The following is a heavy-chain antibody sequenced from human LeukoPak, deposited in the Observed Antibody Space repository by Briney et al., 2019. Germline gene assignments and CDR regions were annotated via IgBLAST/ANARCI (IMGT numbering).Heavy chain of an antibody. D-gene: IGHD2-8*01. V-gene: IGHV3-48*01. CDR1: GFTFSAYS. J-gene: IGHJ4*02. Sequence: GGSLRLSCAASGFTFSAYSIHWVRQAPGKGLEWVSYISDSGDTVYYADSVKGRFTISRDNAKNSLYLQMNSLRAEDTAVYYCARGEYCTNGVCQDYYFDYWGQGTLVTVSS. CDR2: ISDSGDTV. CDR3: ARGEYCTNGVCQDYYFDY.